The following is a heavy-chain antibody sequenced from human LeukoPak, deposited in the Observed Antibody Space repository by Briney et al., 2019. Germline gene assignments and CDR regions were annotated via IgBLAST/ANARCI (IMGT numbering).Heavy chain of an antibody. CDR3: ARGNSVRAFDI. V-gene: IGHV4-59*01. J-gene: IGHJ3*02. CDR1: GGSISSYY. CDR2: IYYSGST. D-gene: IGHD5/OR15-5a*01. Sequence: SETLSLTCTVSGGSISSYYWSWIRQPPGKGLEWIGYIYYSGSTNYNPSLKSRVTISVDTSKNLFSLKLSSVTAADTAVYYCARGNSVRAFDIWGQGTMVTVSS.